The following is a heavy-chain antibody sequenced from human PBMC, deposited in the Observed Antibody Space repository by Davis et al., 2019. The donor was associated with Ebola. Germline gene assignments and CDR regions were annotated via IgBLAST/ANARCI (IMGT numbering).Heavy chain of an antibody. V-gene: IGHV3-23*01. CDR3: ASSSWYAEYFQH. D-gene: IGHD6-13*01. CDR1: GFTFENHA. Sequence: GESLKISCVASGFTFENHAMNWVRQAPGRGLEWVSSISGSGASTYYADSVKGRFTISRDNSKNTLYLQMNALRAEDTARYYCASSSWYAEYFQHWGQGTLVTVSS. J-gene: IGHJ1*01. CDR2: ISGSGAST.